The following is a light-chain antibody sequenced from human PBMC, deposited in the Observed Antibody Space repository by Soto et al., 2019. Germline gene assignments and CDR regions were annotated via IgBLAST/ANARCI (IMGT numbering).Light chain of an antibody. Sequence: LTQPPSASGSPGQSVTISCTGTSSDVGGYNYVSWYQQHPGKAPKLMIYEVSKRPSGVPDRFSGSKSGNTASLTVSGLQAGDEADYYCSSYAGSNQGVFGTGTKVTVL. CDR3: SSYAGSNQGV. CDR2: EVS. J-gene: IGLJ1*01. V-gene: IGLV2-8*01. CDR1: SSDVGGYNY.